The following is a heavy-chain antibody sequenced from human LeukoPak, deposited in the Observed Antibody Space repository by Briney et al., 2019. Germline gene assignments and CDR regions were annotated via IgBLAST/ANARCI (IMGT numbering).Heavy chain of an antibody. D-gene: IGHD6-19*01. V-gene: IGHV4-30-4*07. J-gene: IGHJ5*02. CDR3: ARDRDSSGWFDP. Sequence: SETLSLTCAVSGGSISSGGYSWSWIRQPPGKGLEWIGYIYYSGSTYYNPSLKSRVTISVDTSKNQFSLKLSSVTAADTAVYYCARDRDSSGWFDPWGQGTLVTVSS. CDR2: IYYSGST. CDR1: GGSISSGGYS.